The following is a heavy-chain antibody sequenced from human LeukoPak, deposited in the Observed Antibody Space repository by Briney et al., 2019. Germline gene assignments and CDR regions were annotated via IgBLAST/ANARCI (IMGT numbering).Heavy chain of an antibody. CDR2: INHSGST. Sequence: PSETLSLTCAVYGGSFSGYYWSWIRQPPGKGLEWIGEINHSGSTNYNPSLKSRVTISVDTSKNQFSLKLSSVTAADTAVYYCARRTKYDYGSGSYWPTWGQGTLVTVSS. D-gene: IGHD3-10*01. CDR3: ARRTKYDYGSGSYWPT. J-gene: IGHJ5*02. CDR1: GGSFSGYY. V-gene: IGHV4-34*01.